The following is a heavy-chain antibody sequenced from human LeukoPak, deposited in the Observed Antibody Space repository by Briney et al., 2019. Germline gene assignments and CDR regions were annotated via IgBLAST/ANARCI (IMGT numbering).Heavy chain of an antibody. CDR1: GFTFSTYT. D-gene: IGHD7-27*01. J-gene: IGHJ4*02. Sequence: GGSLRLSCAASGFTFSTYTMYWVRHPPGKRLEWVSIIGNNGGGIHYADSVKGRFTISRDNFKNALYLQMNSLRVEDTAVYYCAIGPNWGTHSWGQGVLVTVSS. V-gene: IGHV3-23*01. CDR2: IGNNGGGI. CDR3: AIGPNWGTHS.